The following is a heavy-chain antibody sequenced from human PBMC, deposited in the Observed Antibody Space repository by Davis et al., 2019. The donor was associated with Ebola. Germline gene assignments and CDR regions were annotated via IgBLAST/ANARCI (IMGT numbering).Heavy chain of an antibody. Sequence: GESLKISCAASGFTFDDYAMSWVRQAPGQGLEWVSGINWNGGSAGYADSVKGRFTISRDNAKNSLYLRMNSLRAEDTAVYYCARAPSTYDFWSGKHVPVFDYWGQGTLVTVSS. CDR1: GFTFDDYA. V-gene: IGHV3-20*04. J-gene: IGHJ4*02. CDR2: INWNGGSA. CDR3: ARAPSTYDFWSGKHVPVFDY. D-gene: IGHD3-3*01.